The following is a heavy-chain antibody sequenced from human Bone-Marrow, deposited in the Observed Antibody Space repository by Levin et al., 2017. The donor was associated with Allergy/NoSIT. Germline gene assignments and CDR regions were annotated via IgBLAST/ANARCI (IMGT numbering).Heavy chain of an antibody. Sequence: PGGSLRLSCEGSGYDFSTYWIAWVRQMPGKGLEWMGIIYPGHSDTRYSPSFQGQVTISVDKSISTAYLQWNSLKTSDTGMYYCARGFSYDWHFDLWGRGTLVTVSS. CDR2: IYPGHSDT. J-gene: IGHJ2*01. V-gene: IGHV5-51*01. CDR3: ARGFSYDWHFDL. D-gene: IGHD5-18*01. CDR1: GYDFSTYW.